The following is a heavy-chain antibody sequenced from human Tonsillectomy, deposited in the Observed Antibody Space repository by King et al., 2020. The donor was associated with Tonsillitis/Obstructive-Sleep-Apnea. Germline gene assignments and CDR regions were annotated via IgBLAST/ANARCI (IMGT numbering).Heavy chain of an antibody. Sequence: QLVQSGGGVVRPGGSLRLSCAASGFTFHDHGMSRVRQSPGKGLEWVSGINWNGDSTSYTDSVKGRFTISRDNAKNSLYLQMNSLRVEDTAFYYCAKNFGDPEYWGQGTLVIVSS. D-gene: IGHD4-17*01. CDR1: GFTFHDHG. V-gene: IGHV3-20*04. CDR2: INWNGDST. J-gene: IGHJ4*02. CDR3: AKNFGDPEY.